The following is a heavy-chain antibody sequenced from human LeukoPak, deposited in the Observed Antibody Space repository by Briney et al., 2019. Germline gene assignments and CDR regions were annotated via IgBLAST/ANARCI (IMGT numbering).Heavy chain of an antibody. J-gene: IGHJ5*02. CDR3: ARRSWSCFDP. Sequence: PSETLSLTCALYGGSFSDNYWSWIRQPPGKGLEWIGEINYRGFTNQNPSLKSRVTMSVDTSKNQMSLRLTSVTAADTAVYYCARRSWSCFDPWGQGTLVTVSS. CDR1: GGSFSDNY. D-gene: IGHD3-3*01. CDR2: INYRGFT. V-gene: IGHV4-34*01.